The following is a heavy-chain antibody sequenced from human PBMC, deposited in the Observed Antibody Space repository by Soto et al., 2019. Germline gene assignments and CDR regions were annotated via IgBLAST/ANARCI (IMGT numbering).Heavy chain of an antibody. V-gene: IGHV3-64*01. CDR3: ARSYSGYYFDY. Sequence: EVQLVESGGGLVQPGGSLGLSCAASGFTFSSYAMHWVRQAPGKGLEYVSAISSNGGSTYYANSVKGRFTISRDNSKNTLYLQMGSLRTEDMAVYYCARSYSGYYFDYWGQGTLVTVSS. D-gene: IGHD1-26*01. CDR2: ISSNGGST. J-gene: IGHJ4*02. CDR1: GFTFSSYA.